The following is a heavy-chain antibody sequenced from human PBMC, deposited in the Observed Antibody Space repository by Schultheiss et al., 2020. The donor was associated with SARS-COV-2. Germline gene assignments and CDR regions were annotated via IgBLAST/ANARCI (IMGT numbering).Heavy chain of an antibody. CDR1: GGSISSYY. V-gene: IGHV4-59*08. J-gene: IGHJ6*02. CDR3: ARHSRFGELFGYYGMDV. D-gene: IGHD3-10*01. Sequence: SETLSLTCTVSGGSISSYYWSWIRQPPGKGLEWIGYIYYSGSTYYNPSLKSRVTISVDTSKNQFSLKLSSVTAADTAVYYCARHSRFGELFGYYGMDVWGQGTTVTVSS. CDR2: IYYSGST.